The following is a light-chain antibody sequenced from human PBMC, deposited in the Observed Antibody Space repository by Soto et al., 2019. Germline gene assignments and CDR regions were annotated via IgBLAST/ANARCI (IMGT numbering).Light chain of an antibody. Sequence: PVGRATLSCRASQSVSRRLAWYQHRPGQSPRLLISGASMRASGVPVRFSGSGSGTDFTLTISSLQSEDFEIYYCQQYNHWPITFGQRIRPEIK. J-gene: IGKJ5*01. V-gene: IGKV3D-15*01. CDR2: GAS. CDR1: QSVSRR. CDR3: QQYNHWPIT.